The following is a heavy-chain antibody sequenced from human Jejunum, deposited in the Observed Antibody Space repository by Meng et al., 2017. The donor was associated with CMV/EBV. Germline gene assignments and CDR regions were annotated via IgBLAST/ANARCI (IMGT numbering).Heavy chain of an antibody. Sequence: TCTVSGGSTSTYYWTWIRQPPGRGLEWIEYIHYSGSTNCNPSLKSRVTISLDTSKNQFSLKLNSVTAADTAVYYCARVFGPRYFDYWGQGTLVTVSS. V-gene: IGHV4-59*01. CDR1: GGSTSTYY. J-gene: IGHJ4*02. D-gene: IGHD3-3*01. CDR2: IHYSGST. CDR3: ARVFGPRYFDY.